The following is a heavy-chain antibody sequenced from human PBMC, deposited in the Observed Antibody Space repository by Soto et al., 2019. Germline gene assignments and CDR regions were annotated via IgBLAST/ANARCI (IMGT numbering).Heavy chain of an antibody. CDR3: AKQSGGYRSVDYYFDY. V-gene: IGHV3-23*01. Sequence: GGSLRLSCAASGFTFSSYAMSWVRQAPGKGLEWVSGISGSGGSTYYADSVKGRFTISRDNSKNTLYLQMNSLRAEDTAVYYCAKQSGGYRSVDYYFDYWGQGTLVTVSS. CDR2: ISGSGGST. D-gene: IGHD5-18*01. CDR1: GFTFSSYA. J-gene: IGHJ4*02.